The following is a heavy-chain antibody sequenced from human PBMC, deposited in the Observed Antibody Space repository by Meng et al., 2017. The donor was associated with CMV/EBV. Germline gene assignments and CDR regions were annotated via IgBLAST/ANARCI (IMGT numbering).Heavy chain of an antibody. CDR3: ASDYYDSGGYHPVEFDY. CDR1: GFTFNIYA. J-gene: IGHJ4*02. CDR2: ISPDASHQ. Sequence: GESLKISCAASGFTFNIYAMHWVRQAPGKRLDWVTLISPDASHQYYADSVKGRFSISRDNSKNTLYLQMNSLRAEDTAVYYCASDYYDSGGYHPVEFDYWGQGTLVTVSS. V-gene: IGHV3-30*04. D-gene: IGHD3-22*01.